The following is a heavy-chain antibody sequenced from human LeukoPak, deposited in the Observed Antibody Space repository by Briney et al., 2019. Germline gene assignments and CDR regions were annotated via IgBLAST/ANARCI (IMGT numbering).Heavy chain of an antibody. CDR2: ISYDGSNK. CDR3: ARDVRWFGELSYYFAY. Sequence: GGSVRLSCAASGFTFSSYAMQWVRPAPGKGLVWVAVISYDGSNKSYADSVKGRFTISRDTSKHTLHLQMNSPRAERTAVCYCARDVRWFGELSYYFAYWGQGTLVTVSS. J-gene: IGHJ4*02. V-gene: IGHV3-30-3*01. D-gene: IGHD3-10*01. CDR1: GFTFSSYA.